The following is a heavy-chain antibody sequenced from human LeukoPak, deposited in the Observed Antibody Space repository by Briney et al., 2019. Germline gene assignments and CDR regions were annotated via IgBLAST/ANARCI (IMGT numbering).Heavy chain of an antibody. CDR2: INPSGGST. J-gene: IGHJ6*02. CDR3: ARDRRVVEPAATYYYGMDV. D-gene: IGHD2-2*01. V-gene: IGHV1-46*01. CDR1: GYTFTSYY. Sequence: GASVKVSCKASGYTFTSYYMHWVRQAPGQGLEWMGIINPSGGSTSYAQKFQGRVTMTRDTSTSTVYMELSSLRSEDTAVYYCARDRRVVEPAATYYYGMDVWGQGTTVTVSS.